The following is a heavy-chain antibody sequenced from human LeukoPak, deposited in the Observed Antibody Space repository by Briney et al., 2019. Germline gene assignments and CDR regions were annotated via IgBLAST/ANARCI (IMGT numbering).Heavy chain of an antibody. CDR3: AKESPYEVGGTGRIYYFDY. CDR2: ISNRGRT. Sequence: GASLRLSCAASAFTFSNYAISWGRQAPGKCLELVSAISNRGRTYYADSVKGRFTLSRDNSKNMLTLKLSSLSAEETAVYYCAKESPYEVGGTGRIYYFDYWGKGAMVTVSS. V-gene: IGHV3-23*01. D-gene: IGHD1-26*01. J-gene: IGHJ4*02. CDR1: AFTFSNYA.